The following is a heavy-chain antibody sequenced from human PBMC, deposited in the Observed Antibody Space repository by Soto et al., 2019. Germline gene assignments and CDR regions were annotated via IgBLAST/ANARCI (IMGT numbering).Heavy chain of an antibody. CDR2: IYYTGST. D-gene: IGHD6-19*01. CDR1: GGSISSGGYY. Sequence: QVQLQESGPGLVKPSQTLSLTCTVSGGSISSGGYYWSWIRPHPGKGLEWIGYIYYTGSTYYNPSLKSRVTMSVDTSKNQFSLKLNSLTAADTAVYYCARAIAVAGSFLRYFQHWGQGTLVTVSS. CDR3: ARAIAVAGSFLRYFQH. J-gene: IGHJ1*01. V-gene: IGHV4-31*03.